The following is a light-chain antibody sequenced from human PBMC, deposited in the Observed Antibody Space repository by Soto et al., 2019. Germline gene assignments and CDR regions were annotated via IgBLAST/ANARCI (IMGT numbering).Light chain of an antibody. J-gene: IGKJ5*01. V-gene: IGKV1-5*03. Sequence: DIQMTQSPSTLSASVGDRVIITCRASQSVSSWLAWYQHKPGKAPKLLIYKASRLDSGVPSRFSGSGSGTEFTLTINSLQPDDFATYYCQQHKTYPVTFGQGIRLEVK. CDR1: QSVSSW. CDR3: QQHKTYPVT. CDR2: KAS.